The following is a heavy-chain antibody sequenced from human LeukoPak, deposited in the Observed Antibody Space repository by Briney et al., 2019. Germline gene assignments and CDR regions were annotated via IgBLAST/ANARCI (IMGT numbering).Heavy chain of an antibody. CDR3: AKDSLLAY. Sequence: GGSLRLSCAASGFTFSSYGMHWVRQAPGTGLEWVAVISYDGSNKYYADSVKGRFTISRDNSKNTLYLQMNSLRAEDTAVYYCAKDSLLAYWGQGTLVTVSS. CDR2: ISYDGSNK. V-gene: IGHV3-30*18. J-gene: IGHJ4*02. CDR1: GFTFSSYG. D-gene: IGHD2-15*01.